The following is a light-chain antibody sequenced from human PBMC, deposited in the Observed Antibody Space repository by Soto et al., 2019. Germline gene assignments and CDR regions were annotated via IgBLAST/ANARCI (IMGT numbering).Light chain of an antibody. J-gene: IGLJ3*02. CDR1: STDIGGYTF. CDR3: SSYTSSRTVM. Sequence: QSALTQPASVSGSPGQSITISCTGTSTDIGGYTFVSWYQQHPGKGPKLLIYEVSNRPSGVSNRFSGSKARNTASLTISGLQAEDQADYFCSSYTSSRTVMFGGGTKLTVL. CDR2: EVS. V-gene: IGLV2-14*01.